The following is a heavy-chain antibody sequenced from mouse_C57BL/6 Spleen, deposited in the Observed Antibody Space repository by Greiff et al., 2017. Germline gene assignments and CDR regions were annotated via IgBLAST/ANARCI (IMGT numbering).Heavy chain of an antibody. CDR1: GYTFTSSW. J-gene: IGHJ2*01. CDR2: IDPNSGGT. CDR3: ARSDYYGSTPYYFDY. Sequence: VKLKQPGAELVKPGASVKLSCKASGYTFTSSWMHWVKQRPGRGLEWIGRIDPNSGGTKYNEKFKSKATLTVDKPSSTAYMQLSSLTSEDSAVYYCARSDYYGSTPYYFDYWGQGTTLTVSS. V-gene: IGHV1-72*01. D-gene: IGHD1-1*01.